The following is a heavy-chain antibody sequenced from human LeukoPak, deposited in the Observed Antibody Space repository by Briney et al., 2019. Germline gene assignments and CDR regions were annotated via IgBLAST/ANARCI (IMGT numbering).Heavy chain of an antibody. V-gene: IGHV1-69*01. CDR1: GGTFSSYA. D-gene: IGHD3-22*01. J-gene: IGHJ4*02. CDR2: IIPIFGTA. Sequence: GASVKVSCKASGGTFSSYAISWVRQAPGQGLEWMGGIIPIFGTANYAQKFQGRVTITADESTSTAYMELRSLRSDDTAVYYCARDLYYDSSGTNPGDYWGQGTLVTVSS. CDR3: ARDLYYDSSGTNPGDY.